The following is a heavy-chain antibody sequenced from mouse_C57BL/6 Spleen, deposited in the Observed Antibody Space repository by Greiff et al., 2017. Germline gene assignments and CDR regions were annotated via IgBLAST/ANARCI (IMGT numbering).Heavy chain of an antibody. Sequence: VHLVESGPELVKPGASVKISCKASGYAFSSSWMNWVKQRPGKGLEWIGRIYPGDGDTNYNGKFKGKATLTADKSSSTAYMQLSSLTSEDSAVYFCARKRTGTNFDYWGQGTTLTVSS. V-gene: IGHV1-82*01. CDR1: GYAFSSSW. J-gene: IGHJ2*01. CDR3: ARKRTGTNFDY. CDR2: IYPGDGDT. D-gene: IGHD4-1*01.